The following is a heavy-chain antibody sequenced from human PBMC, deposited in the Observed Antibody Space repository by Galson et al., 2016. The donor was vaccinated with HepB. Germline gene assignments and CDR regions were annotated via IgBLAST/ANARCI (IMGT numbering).Heavy chain of an antibody. CDR2: IIPVFGTA. V-gene: IGHV1-69*13. Sequence: SVKVSCKAAGGTFSNSPMSWVRLAPGQGLEWMGGIIPVFGTAVYGKTLQGRVTITADVSASTVYRELRSLRSDDTALYYCATRDGNDWPPYFDSWGQGTLITVSS. CDR1: GGTFSNSP. J-gene: IGHJ4*02. D-gene: IGHD5-24*01. CDR3: ATRDGNDWPPYFDS.